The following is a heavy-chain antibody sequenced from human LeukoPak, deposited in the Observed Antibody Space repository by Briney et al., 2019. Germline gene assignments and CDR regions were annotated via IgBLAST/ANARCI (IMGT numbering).Heavy chain of an antibody. V-gene: IGHV4-61*02. CDR2: IYTSGST. CDR1: GGSISSGSYY. CDR3: ARGIPRRAFDI. Sequence: TSETLSLTCTVSGGSISSGSYYWSWIRQPAGKGLEWIGRIYTSGSTSYNPSLKSRVTISVDTSKNQFSLKLSSVTAADTAVYYCARGIPRRAFDIWGQGTMVTVSS. J-gene: IGHJ3*02.